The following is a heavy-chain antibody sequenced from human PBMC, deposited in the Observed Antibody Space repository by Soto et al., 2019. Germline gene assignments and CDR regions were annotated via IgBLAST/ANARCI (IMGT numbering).Heavy chain of an antibody. CDR1: GFTFSSYG. D-gene: IGHD4-17*01. Sequence: QVQLVESGGGVAQPGRSLRLSCAASGFTFSSYGMHWVRQAPGKGLEWVAVISYDGSNKYYADSVKGRFTISRDNSKNTLYLQMNSLRAEDTAVYYCASSLSYGDYANYWGQGTLVTVSS. CDR3: ASSLSYGDYANY. J-gene: IGHJ4*02. V-gene: IGHV3-30*03. CDR2: ISYDGSNK.